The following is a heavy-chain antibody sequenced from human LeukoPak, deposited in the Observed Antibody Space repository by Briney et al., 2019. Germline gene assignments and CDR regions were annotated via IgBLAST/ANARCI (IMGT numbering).Heavy chain of an antibody. D-gene: IGHD3/OR15-3a*01. CDR3: ARGVPTGYYTSCYDY. J-gene: IGHJ4*02. CDR1: GFTVSSNY. CDR2: ISSSGTTI. Sequence: GGSLRLSCAASGFTVSSNYMSWVRQAPGKGLEWVSYISSSGTTIYYADSVKGRFTISRDNAKNSLYLQMNSLRAEDTAVYYCARGVPTGYYTSCYDYWGQGTLVTVSS. V-gene: IGHV3-11*04.